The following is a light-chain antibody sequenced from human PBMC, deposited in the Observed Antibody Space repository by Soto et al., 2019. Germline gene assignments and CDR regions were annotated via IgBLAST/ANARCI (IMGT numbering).Light chain of an antibody. Sequence: DIPMTQSPSTLSASAGDRVTITCRASHNIYHWLAWYQLKPGKAPKVLIYDAATLKSRVPSRFSGSGSGTEFTLTISSLQPEDSATYYCQQYNSYFGQGTRLDI. V-gene: IGKV1-5*01. CDR1: HNIYHW. CDR3: QQYNSY. CDR2: DAA. J-gene: IGKJ2*01.